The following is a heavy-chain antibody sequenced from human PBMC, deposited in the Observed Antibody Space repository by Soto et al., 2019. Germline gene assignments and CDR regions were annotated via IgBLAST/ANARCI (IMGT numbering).Heavy chain of an antibody. D-gene: IGHD3-3*01. CDR3: ARALSNDFWPSDAFAI. J-gene: IGHJ3*02. CDR1: GGSVSGYY. V-gene: IGHV4-4*07. Sequence: QVHLQESGPGLVRPSETLSLTCSVSGGSVSGYYWNWIRQPAGKGLEWLGRIYTSGRGKYNPSLKSRIVMSADTSKNSLSLQLTSVTVADTGIYYCARALSNDFWPSDAFAIWGQGTMITVSS. CDR2: IYTSGRG.